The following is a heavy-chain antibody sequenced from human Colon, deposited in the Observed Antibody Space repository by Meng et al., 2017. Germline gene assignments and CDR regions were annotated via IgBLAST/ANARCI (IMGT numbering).Heavy chain of an antibody. CDR2: IYYSGST. D-gene: IGHD4-17*01. CDR3: ARDRKHYGERGWFDP. J-gene: IGHJ5*02. V-gene: IGHV4-30-4*01. CDR1: GDSISVVDSN. Sequence: VKLTGSGPGQVQPSQTLSLTSTDPGDSISVVDSNGSWIRQPQGKGLEWIGYIYYSGSTYSNASLKSRVTISIDRSKNQFSLKLSSVTAADTAVYYCARDRKHYGERGWFDPWGQGTLVTVSS.